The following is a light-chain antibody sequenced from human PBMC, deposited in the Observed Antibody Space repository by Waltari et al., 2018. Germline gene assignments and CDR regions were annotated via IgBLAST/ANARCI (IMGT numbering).Light chain of an antibody. V-gene: IGKV4-1*01. J-gene: IGKJ2*01. CDR2: WAA. Sequence: DIVMTQSPDSLAVSLGERATIKCKSSQSLLYSSNNKNYLAGYQQKPGQPPKLLIYWAATREARLHDRFSGSGSGTDFTLTISRLQAEDVAIYYCQQYYSTLVFGQGTKLEIK. CDR3: QQYYSTLV. CDR1: QSLLYSSNNKNY.